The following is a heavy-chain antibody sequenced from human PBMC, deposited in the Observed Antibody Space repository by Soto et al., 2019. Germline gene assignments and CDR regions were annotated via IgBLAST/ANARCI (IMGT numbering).Heavy chain of an antibody. J-gene: IGHJ4*01. CDR1: GDSVPSNIAA. CDR2: TKYRSKWYN. CDR3: AIEGSSHWTYYFDY. Sequence: LQTRSLTCAISGDSVPSNIAAWNWVMQSPSRGLEWLGRTKYRSKWYNDYATSVKSRIHINPDTSKNQVSLQLNSVTPADPAVNSCAIEGSSHWTYYFDYWGQGILVTVSS. D-gene: IGHD2-15*01. V-gene: IGHV6-1*01.